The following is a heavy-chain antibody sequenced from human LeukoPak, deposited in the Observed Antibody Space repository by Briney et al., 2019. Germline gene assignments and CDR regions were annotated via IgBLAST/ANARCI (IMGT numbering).Heavy chain of an antibody. D-gene: IGHD3-22*01. Sequence: SETLSLTCTVSGGSISSYYWSWIRQPPGKGLEWIGYIYYSGSTNYNPSLKSRVTISVDPSKNQFSLKLSSVTAADTAVYYCARGDRSGYAQWGQGTLVTVSS. CDR3: ARGDRSGYAQ. CDR1: GGSISSYY. V-gene: IGHV4-59*01. J-gene: IGHJ4*02. CDR2: IYYSGST.